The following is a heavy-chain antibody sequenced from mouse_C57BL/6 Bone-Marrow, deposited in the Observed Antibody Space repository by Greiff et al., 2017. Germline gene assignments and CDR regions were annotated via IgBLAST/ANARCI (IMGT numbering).Heavy chain of an antibody. J-gene: IGHJ4*01. CDR2: INPSTGGT. CDR1: GYSFTGYY. Sequence: EVPLQQSGPELVKPGASVKISCKASGYSFTGYYMNWVKQSPEKSLEWIGEINPSTGGTTYNQKFKAKDTLTVDKSSSTAYMQLKGLTSEDSAVYYCAREGYHAMDYWGQGTSVTVSS. V-gene: IGHV1-42*01. CDR3: AREGYHAMDY.